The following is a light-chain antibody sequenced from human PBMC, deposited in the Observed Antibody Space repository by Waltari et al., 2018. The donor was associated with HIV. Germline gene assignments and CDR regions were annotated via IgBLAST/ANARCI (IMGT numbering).Light chain of an antibody. Sequence: IVITQSPGSLTVSLGERATITCKSRQSIFYKSNSKNYLAWYQQKLGQPPTLLFYWASTRQSGVPDRFSGGGSGTDFTLTISSLQPEDVGTYYCQQYFQTPLTFGPGTKV. CDR3: QQYFQTPLT. CDR2: WAS. CDR1: QSIFYKSNSKNY. J-gene: IGKJ3*01. V-gene: IGKV4-1*01.